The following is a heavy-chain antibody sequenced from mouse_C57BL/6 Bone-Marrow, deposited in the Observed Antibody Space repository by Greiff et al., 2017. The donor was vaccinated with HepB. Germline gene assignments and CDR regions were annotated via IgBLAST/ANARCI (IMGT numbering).Heavy chain of an antibody. CDR3: ARQGNGNPAWFAY. D-gene: IGHD2-1*01. Sequence: QVQLQQPGAELVKPGASVKLSCKASGYTFTSYWMQWVKQRPGQGLEWIGEIDPSDSYTNYNQKFKGKATLTVDTSSSTAYMQLSSLTSEDSAVYYCARQGNGNPAWFAYWGQGTLVTVSA. V-gene: IGHV1-50*01. CDR2: IDPSDSYT. CDR1: GYTFTSYW. J-gene: IGHJ3*01.